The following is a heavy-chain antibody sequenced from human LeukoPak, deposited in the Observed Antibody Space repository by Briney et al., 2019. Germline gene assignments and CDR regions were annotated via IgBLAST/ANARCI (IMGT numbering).Heavy chain of an antibody. CDR2: IHYSGST. CDR1: GGSISSSSYQ. CDR3: ASMYSSSVYFDY. J-gene: IGHJ4*02. Sequence: PSETLSLTCTVYGGSISSSSYQWGWIRQPPGKGLEWIGSIHYSGSTYYSPSLKSRLTISVDTSKKQFSLKLSSVTAADTAVYFCASMYSSSVYFDYCGQGTLVTVSS. V-gene: IGHV4-39*01. D-gene: IGHD6-6*01.